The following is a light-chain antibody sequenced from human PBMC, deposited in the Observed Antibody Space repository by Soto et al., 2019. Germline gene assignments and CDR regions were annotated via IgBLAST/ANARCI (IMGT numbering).Light chain of an antibody. CDR2: GAS. V-gene: IGKV3-15*01. J-gene: IGKJ1*01. CDR3: QKYNNWWT. CDR1: QSVSNN. Sequence: EIVMTQSPATLSVSPGERATLSCRASQSVSNNLAWYQKKLGQAPKLLIYGASNRATGIPARFSGSGSGTEFTLTISSLQSEDFAFYYCQKYNNWWTFGQGTRVDMK.